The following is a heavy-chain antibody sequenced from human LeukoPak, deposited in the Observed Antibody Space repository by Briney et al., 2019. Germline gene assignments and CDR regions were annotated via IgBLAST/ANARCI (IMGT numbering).Heavy chain of an antibody. Sequence: PGGSLQISCQGSGSNFTSYWIGWGRQVPGKGVEWMGIIYPGDSDTRYSPSFQGQVTISADKSISTAYLQWSSLKASDTAMYYCARAYYYDSSGFDYWGQGTLVTVSS. D-gene: IGHD3-22*01. CDR3: ARAYYYDSSGFDY. J-gene: IGHJ4*02. CDR2: IYPGDSDT. V-gene: IGHV5-51*01. CDR1: GSNFTSYW.